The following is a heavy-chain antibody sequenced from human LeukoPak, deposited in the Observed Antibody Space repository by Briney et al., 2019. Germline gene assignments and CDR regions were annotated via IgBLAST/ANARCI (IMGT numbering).Heavy chain of an antibody. D-gene: IGHD6-19*01. CDR3: ARHQLAVAATFDY. Sequence: GGSLRLSCAASGFTFSRYWMSWVRQAPGKGLEWVATIKQDGSEKYYVDSVKGRFTISRDNAKNSLYLQMNSLRAEDTAVYYCARHQLAVAATFDYWGQGTLVTVSS. CDR2: IKQDGSEK. J-gene: IGHJ4*02. V-gene: IGHV3-7*05. CDR1: GFTFSRYW.